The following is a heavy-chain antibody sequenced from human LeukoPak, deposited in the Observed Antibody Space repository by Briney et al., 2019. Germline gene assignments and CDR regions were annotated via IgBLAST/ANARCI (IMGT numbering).Heavy chain of an antibody. D-gene: IGHD2-2*02. Sequence: PSETLSLTCAVYGGSFSGYYWSWIRQPPGKGLEWIGEINHSGSTNYNPSLKSRVTISVDTSKNQFSLKLSSVTAADTAVYYCARSCSSTSCYSYYYGMDVWGQGTTVTVSS. J-gene: IGHJ6*02. CDR3: ARSCSSTSCYSYYYGMDV. CDR1: GGSFSGYY. V-gene: IGHV4-34*01. CDR2: INHSGST.